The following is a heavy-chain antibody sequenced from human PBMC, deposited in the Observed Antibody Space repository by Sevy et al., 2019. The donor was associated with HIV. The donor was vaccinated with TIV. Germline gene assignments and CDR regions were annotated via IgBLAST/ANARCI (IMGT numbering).Heavy chain of an antibody. CDR3: AKDSEQTDFWSGYYRGYYYYGMDV. CDR2: ISGSGGST. D-gene: IGHD3-3*01. V-gene: IGHV3-23*01. J-gene: IGHJ6*02. Sequence: GGSLRLSCAASGFTFSSYAMSWVRQAPGKGLEWVSAISGSGGSTYYADSVKGRFTISRDNSKNTLYLQMNSLRDEDTAVYYCAKDSEQTDFWSGYYRGYYYYGMDVWGQGTTVTVSS. CDR1: GFTFSSYA.